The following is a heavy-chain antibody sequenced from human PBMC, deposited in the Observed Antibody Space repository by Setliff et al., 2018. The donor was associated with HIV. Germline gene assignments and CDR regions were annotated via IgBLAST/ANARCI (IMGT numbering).Heavy chain of an antibody. CDR3: ARGSIGLGSYRNAYYFDF. J-gene: IGHJ4*02. CDR1: GVPTSASTYY. D-gene: IGHD1-26*01. CDR2: INHSGST. V-gene: IGHV4-39*07. Sequence: SETLSLTCTVSGVPTSASTYYWGWIRQSPGKGLEWIGEINHSGSTKHNPSLKSRVTISIDTSENQFSLKVTSVTAADTAVYYCARGSIGLGSYRNAYYFDFWGQGVLVTVSS.